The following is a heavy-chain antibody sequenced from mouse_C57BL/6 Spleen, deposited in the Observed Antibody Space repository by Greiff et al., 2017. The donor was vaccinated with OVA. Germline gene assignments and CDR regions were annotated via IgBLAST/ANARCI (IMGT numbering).Heavy chain of an antibody. J-gene: IGHJ3*01. CDR3: AKTYDGYYSLAY. Sequence: VQLMESGPGLVQPSQSLSITCTVSGFSLTSYGVHWVRQSPGKGLEWLGVIWRGGSTDYNAAFMSRLSITKDNSKSQVFFKMNSLQADDTAIYYCAKTYDGYYSLAYWGQGTLVTVSA. CDR2: IWRGGST. V-gene: IGHV2-5*01. D-gene: IGHD2-3*01. CDR1: GFSLTSYG.